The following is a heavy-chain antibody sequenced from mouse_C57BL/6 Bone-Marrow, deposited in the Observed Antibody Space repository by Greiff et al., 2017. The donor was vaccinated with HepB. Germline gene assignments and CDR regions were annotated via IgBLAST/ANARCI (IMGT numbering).Heavy chain of an antibody. D-gene: IGHD1-1*01. CDR2: INPYNGGT. J-gene: IGHJ2*01. Sequence: EVKLMESGPVLVKPGASVKMSCKASGYTFTDYYMNWVKQSHGKSLEWIGVINPYNGGTSYNQKFKGKATLTVDKSSSTAYMELNSLTSEDSAVYYVITTVVAKDYWGQGTTLTVSS. CDR3: ITTVVAKDY. V-gene: IGHV1-19*01. CDR1: GYTFTDYY.